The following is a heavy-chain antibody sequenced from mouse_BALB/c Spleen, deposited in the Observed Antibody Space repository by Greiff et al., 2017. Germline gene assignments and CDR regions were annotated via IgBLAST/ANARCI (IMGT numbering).Heavy chain of an antibody. V-gene: IGHV1-20*02. CDR2: INPYNGDT. J-gene: IGHJ3*01. CDR1: GYSFTGYF. Sequence: VQLQQSGPELVKPGASVKISCKASGYSFTGYFMNWVMQSHGKSLEWIGRINPYNGDTFYNQKFKGKATLTVDKSSSTAHMELRSLASEDSAVYYCARCYDGYYAWFAYWGQGTLVTVSA. CDR3: ARCYDGYYAWFAY. D-gene: IGHD2-3*01.